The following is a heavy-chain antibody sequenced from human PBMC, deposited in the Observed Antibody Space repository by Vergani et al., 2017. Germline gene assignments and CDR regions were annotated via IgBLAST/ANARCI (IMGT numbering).Heavy chain of an antibody. CDR3: ARAKSVTVTTQSWFDP. Sequence: QVQLQESGPGLVKPSQTLSLTCTVSGGSISSGSYYWGWIRQPPGKGLEWIGSIYASGNTYYNPSLKSRVTISGDTSKNQFSLKLSSVTAADTAVYYCARAKSVTVTTQSWFDPWGQGTLVTVSS. CDR1: GGSISSGSYY. D-gene: IGHD4-17*01. V-gene: IGHV4-39*07. CDR2: IYASGNT. J-gene: IGHJ5*02.